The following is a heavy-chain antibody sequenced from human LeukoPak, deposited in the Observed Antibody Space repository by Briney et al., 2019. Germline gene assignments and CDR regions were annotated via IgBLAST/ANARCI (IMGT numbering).Heavy chain of an antibody. CDR1: GYTFTSYY. D-gene: IGHD3-3*01. CDR2: INPSGGST. Sequence: ASVKVSCKASGYTFTSYYMHWVRQAPGQGLEWMGIINPSGGSTSYAQKFRGRLTINTDETTSAAYMELSSLRSDDTAVYYCARAHPVFGANTEHSYYYMDVWGKGTTVTVSS. CDR3: ARAHPVFGANTEHSYYYMDV. J-gene: IGHJ6*03. V-gene: IGHV1-46*01.